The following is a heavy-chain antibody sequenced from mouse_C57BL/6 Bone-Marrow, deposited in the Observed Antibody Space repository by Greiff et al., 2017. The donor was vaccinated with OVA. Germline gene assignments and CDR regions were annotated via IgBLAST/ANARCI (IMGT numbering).Heavy chain of an antibody. D-gene: IGHD1-1*01. CDR1: GFSLTSYG. CDR3: ARRDYYGSSYPLAMDY. V-gene: IGHV2-2*01. Sequence: VQLVESGPGLVQPSQSLSITCTVSGFSLTSYGVHWVRQSPGKGLEWLGVIWSGGSTDYNAAFISRLSISKDNSKSQVFFKMNSLQADDTAIYYCARRDYYGSSYPLAMDYWGQGTSVTVSS. J-gene: IGHJ4*01. CDR2: IWSGGST.